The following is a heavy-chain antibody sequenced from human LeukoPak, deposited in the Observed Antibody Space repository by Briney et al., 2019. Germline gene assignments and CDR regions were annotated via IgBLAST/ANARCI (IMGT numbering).Heavy chain of an antibody. D-gene: IGHD3-3*02. CDR3: ARGRAFFD. Sequence: GSLRLSCAASEFIFSSYWMSWIRQPPGKGLEWIGEINNSGSTNYNPSLKSRVTISRDTSKNQFSLKLSSVTAADTAVYYCARGRAFFDWGQGTLVTVSS. CDR2: INNSGST. J-gene: IGHJ4*02. CDR1: EFIFSSYW. V-gene: IGHV4-34*01.